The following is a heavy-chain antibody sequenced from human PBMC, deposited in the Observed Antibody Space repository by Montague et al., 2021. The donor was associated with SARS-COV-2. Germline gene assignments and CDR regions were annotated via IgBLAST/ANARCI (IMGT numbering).Heavy chain of an antibody. CDR1: GFTFSYYP. V-gene: IGHV3-9*01. D-gene: IGHD1-14*01. Sequence: SLRLSCAASGFTFSYYPMHLVRQAPGKGLEWVSGIPWAIGNIVYXYSXKGRFTISRDNAKNSLHLQLNNVRTEATALYYWAKDLSAITLAYFDDWGQGSLVIVSS. CDR2: IPWAIGNI. J-gene: IGHJ4*02. CDR3: AKDLSAITLAYFDD.